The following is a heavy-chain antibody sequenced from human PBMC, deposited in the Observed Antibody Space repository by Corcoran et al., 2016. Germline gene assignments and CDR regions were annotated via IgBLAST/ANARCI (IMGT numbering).Heavy chain of an antibody. V-gene: IGHV3-53*01. CDR3: ARASYCYYYGMDV. D-gene: IGHD6-6*01. CDR1: GFTVSSNY. Sequence: EVQLVESGGGLIQSGGSLRLSCAASGFTVSSNYMSWVRQAPGKGLEWVSVIYSGGSTYYADSVKGRFTISRDNSKTTLYLQMNSLRAEDTAVYYCARASYCYYYGMDVWGQGTTVTVSS. J-gene: IGHJ6*02. CDR2: IYSGGST.